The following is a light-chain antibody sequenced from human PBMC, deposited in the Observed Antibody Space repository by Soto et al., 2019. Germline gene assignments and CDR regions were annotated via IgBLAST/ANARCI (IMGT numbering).Light chain of an antibody. CDR3: QSNVRTPQYT. J-gene: IGKJ2*01. Sequence: EIVLTQSPGTLSLSPGERATLSCRASQSVSSSYLAWYQQKPGQAPRLLIYGASSRATGIPDRFSGSGSGTDSSLTTSRLEPKVFEGYCSQSNVRTPQYTLAQGT. V-gene: IGKV3-20*01. CDR2: GAS. CDR1: QSVSSSY.